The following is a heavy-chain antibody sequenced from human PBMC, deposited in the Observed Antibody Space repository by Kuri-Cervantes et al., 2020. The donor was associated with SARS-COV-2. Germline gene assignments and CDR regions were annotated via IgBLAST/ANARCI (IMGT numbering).Heavy chain of an antibody. J-gene: IGHJ6*03. CDR2: IWYDGSNK. Sequence: LSLTCAASGFTFSSYGMDWVRQAPGKGLEWVAAIWYDGSNKYYADSVKGRFTISRDNSKNTLYLQMNSLRAEDTTVYYWGRNAVVGTYYYYMDVWGKGTTVTVSS. V-gene: IGHV3-33*01. D-gene: IGHD6-19*01. CDR1: GFTFSSYG. CDR3: GRNAVVGTYYYYMDV.